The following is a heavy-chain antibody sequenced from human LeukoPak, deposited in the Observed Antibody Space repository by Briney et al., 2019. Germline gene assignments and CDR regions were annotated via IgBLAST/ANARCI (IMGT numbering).Heavy chain of an antibody. Sequence: PGGSLRLSCAASGFSFSSYAMHWVRQAPGKGLEWVAVIWYDGTKKYYEDSVKGRFTISRDNSKNTLYLQMNSLRAEDTAVYYCARDPRQWLAGFDYWGQGTLVTVPS. D-gene: IGHD6-19*01. V-gene: IGHV3-33*01. CDR3: ARDPRQWLAGFDY. CDR2: IWYDGTKK. J-gene: IGHJ4*02. CDR1: GFSFSSYA.